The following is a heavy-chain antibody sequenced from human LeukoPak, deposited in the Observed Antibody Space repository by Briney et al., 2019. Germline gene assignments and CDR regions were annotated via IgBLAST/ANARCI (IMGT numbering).Heavy chain of an antibody. CDR2: MSGSGGMT. CDR1: GFTFSAYA. D-gene: IGHD2-21*02. V-gene: IGHV3-23*01. CDR3: VKRWHIVVVTAITHYGMDV. J-gene: IGHJ6*02. Sequence: PGGSLRLSCAVSGFTFSAYAMSWVRQAPGKGLEWVSAMSGSGGMTYYADSVKGRFTISRDNSKNTLYLQMSSLRTEDTAVYYCVKRWHIVVVTAITHYGMDVWGQGTTVTVSS.